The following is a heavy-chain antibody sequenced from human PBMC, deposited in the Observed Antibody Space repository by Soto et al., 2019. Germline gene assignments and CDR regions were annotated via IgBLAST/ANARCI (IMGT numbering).Heavy chain of an antibody. D-gene: IGHD7-27*01. CDR1: GYTFTDFG. V-gene: IGHV1-18*01. Sequence: QGQLVQSGAEVKKPGASVKVSCKASGYTFTDFGINWVRQAPGQGLEWMGWISAYNGNTNYAHKVQDRVTMTTDTSTSTAYMEMRNLTPDDTAVYYCARDSGNLGNWAYFLDYWGQGTLVTVSS. CDR3: ARDSGNLGNWAYFLDY. J-gene: IGHJ4*02. CDR2: ISAYNGNT.